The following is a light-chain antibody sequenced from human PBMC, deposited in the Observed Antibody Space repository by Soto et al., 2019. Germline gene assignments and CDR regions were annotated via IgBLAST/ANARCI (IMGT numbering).Light chain of an antibody. V-gene: IGKV3-15*01. CDR1: QSIRNS. CDR3: QQYNNWRSYT. Sequence: EIVMTQSPATLSVSPGERATLSCRASQSIRNSLAWYQQKPGQAPRLLLYGASTRATGIPARFSGGGSGTEFTLTISSLQSEDFAVYYCQQYNNWRSYTFGQGTKVDIK. J-gene: IGKJ2*01. CDR2: GAS.